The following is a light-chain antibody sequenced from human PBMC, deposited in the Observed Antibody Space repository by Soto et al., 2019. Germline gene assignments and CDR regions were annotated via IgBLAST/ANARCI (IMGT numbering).Light chain of an antibody. J-gene: IGLJ1*01. CDR2: EVN. CDR1: SSDIGVYNY. CDR3: AAWDDSMNGYV. Sequence: QSALTQPASVSGSPGQSITFSCTGTSSDIGVYNYVSWYQQHPGKAPKLMIYEVNNRPSGVSNRFSGSKSGNTASLTISGLQAEDEADYYCAAWDDSMNGYVSGNGTKVTVL. V-gene: IGLV2-14*01.